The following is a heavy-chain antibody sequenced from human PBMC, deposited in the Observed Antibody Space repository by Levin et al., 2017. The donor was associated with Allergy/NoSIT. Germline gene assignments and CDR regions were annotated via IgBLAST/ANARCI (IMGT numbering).Heavy chain of an antibody. CDR2: IKQDGSEK. CDR1: GFTFRSYW. J-gene: IGHJ5*02. D-gene: IGHD4-11*01. Sequence: LSLTCAASGFTFRSYWMSWVRQAPGKGLEWVANIKQDGSEKYYVDSVKGRFTISRDNAKNSLYLQLDYLRADDTAFYYCARDTTVGGEAWGQGTLVTVSS. V-gene: IGHV3-7*03. CDR3: ARDTTVGGEA.